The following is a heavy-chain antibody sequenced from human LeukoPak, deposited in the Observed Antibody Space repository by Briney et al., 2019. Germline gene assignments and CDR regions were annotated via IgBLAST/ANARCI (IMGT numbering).Heavy chain of an antibody. CDR3: ATLFIPIAAAGKLDY. J-gene: IGHJ4*02. V-gene: IGHV1-69-2*01. Sequence: ASVKVSCKVSGYTFTDYYMHWVQQAPGKGLEWMGLVDPEDGETIYAEKFQGRVTITADTSTDTAYMELGSLRSEDTAVYYCATLFIPIAAAGKLDYWGQGTLVTVSS. D-gene: IGHD6-13*01. CDR1: GYTFTDYY. CDR2: VDPEDGET.